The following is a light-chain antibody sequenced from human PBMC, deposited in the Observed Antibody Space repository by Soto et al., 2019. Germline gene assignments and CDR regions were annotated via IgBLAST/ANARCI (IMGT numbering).Light chain of an antibody. V-gene: IGKV2-28*01. CDR1: QSLLHTNGYNY. J-gene: IGKJ1*01. Sequence: EIVMTQSPLSLSVTPGEPASISCRSSQSLLHTNGYNYLDWYLQKPGQSPQLLTYLGSNRSSGVPDRFSGSGSGTDLTLRISRVEAEDVGVYYCMQALQSPRTFGQGTKVEIK. CDR2: LGS. CDR3: MQALQSPRT.